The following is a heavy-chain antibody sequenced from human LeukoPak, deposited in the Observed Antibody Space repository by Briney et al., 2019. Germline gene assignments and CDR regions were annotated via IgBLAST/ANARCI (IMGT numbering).Heavy chain of an antibody. CDR2: ISANNGDT. V-gene: IGHV1-18*01. CDR3: ARESHETREDY. CDR1: GYTFTSYG. J-gene: IGHJ4*02. D-gene: IGHD1-1*01. Sequence: ASVTVSCTAPGYTFTSYGISWVRQAPGQGLEWMGWISANNGDTDYPPKLQDRVTMTTDTYTSTAYMELRSLRSDDTAMYYCARESHETREDYWGQGTLVTVSS.